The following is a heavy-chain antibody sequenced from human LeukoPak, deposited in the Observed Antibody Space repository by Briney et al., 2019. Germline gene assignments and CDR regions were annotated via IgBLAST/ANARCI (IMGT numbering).Heavy chain of an antibody. J-gene: IGHJ4*02. V-gene: IGHV3-7*01. CDR1: GFTFRNAR. CDR3: ARWGVNAGIDY. Sequence: GGSLRLSCVASGFTFRNARMGWGRHAPGKGLEWVANINPSRSEKYYVDSVDRRFTVSKDAAKNSVYLQMNNLRVEDTGIYFCARWGVNAGIDYWGQGTLVTVSS. CDR2: INPSRSEK. D-gene: IGHD6-13*01.